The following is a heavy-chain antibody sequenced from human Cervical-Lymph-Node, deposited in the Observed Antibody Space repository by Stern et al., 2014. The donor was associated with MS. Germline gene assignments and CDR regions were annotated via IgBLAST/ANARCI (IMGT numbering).Heavy chain of an antibody. CDR3: TKGWGR. Sequence: QVQLVQSGAEVRAPVASVRLSCKASGYIFTSDDINWVRQASGQGLECMGWMNADSGDSGFEQKFRGRVTLTRDISTSTAFMELSSLTSEDTAVYYGTKGWGRWGQGTQVTVSS. CDR1: GYIFTSDD. J-gene: IGHJ1*01. D-gene: IGHD7-27*01. V-gene: IGHV1-8*01. CDR2: MNADSGDS.